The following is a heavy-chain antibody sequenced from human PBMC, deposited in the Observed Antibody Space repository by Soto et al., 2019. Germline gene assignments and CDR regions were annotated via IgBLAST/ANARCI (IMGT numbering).Heavy chain of an antibody. CDR1: GGSVNGYY. J-gene: IGHJ5*02. CDR3: ATRITVFGLLIPPFDP. D-gene: IGHD3-3*01. Sequence: SETLSLTCAVYGGSVNGYYWNWIRQPPGKGLEWIGEISHTGGTHYNPSLKSRVTMSVDTSKNQFSLRLSSVTAADTAIYYCATRITVFGLLIPPFDPWGQGTQVTVSP. CDR2: ISHTGGT. V-gene: IGHV4-34*01.